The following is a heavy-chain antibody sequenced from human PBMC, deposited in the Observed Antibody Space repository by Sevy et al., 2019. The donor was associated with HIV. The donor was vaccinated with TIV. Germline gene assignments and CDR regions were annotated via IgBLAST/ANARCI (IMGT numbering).Heavy chain of an antibody. D-gene: IGHD3-22*01. Sequence: GESLKISCKGSGYSFTSHWLGWVRHMPGKGLEWMGIIYPDDSGTKYSQSFQGQVTFSADNSISTAYLQWSSLKASDTAMYYCATSRSGYFDSSGYYIYWGQGTLVTVSS. CDR1: GYSFTSHW. CDR3: ATSRSGYFDSSGYYIY. V-gene: IGHV5-51*01. J-gene: IGHJ4*02. CDR2: IYPDDSGT.